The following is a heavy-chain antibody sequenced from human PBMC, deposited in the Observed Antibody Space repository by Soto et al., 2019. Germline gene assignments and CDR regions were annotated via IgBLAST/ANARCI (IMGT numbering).Heavy chain of an antibody. J-gene: IGHJ6*03. CDR2: IRSKGNNYAT. CDR3: SRQASDFWSGKPQYYMDV. V-gene: IGHV3-73*01. CDR1: GFTFSGSA. Sequence: EVQLVESGGGLVQPGGSLKLSCAASGFTFSGSAMHWVRQASGKGLEWVGRIRSKGNNYATVYGASLKGRFTISRDDAKNTADLHMNGMNTEDTAVYYCSRQASDFWSGKPQYYMDVWGKGTTVTVSS. D-gene: IGHD3-3*01.